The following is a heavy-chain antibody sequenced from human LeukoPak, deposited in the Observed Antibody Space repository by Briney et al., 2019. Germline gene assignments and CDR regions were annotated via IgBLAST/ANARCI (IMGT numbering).Heavy chain of an antibody. D-gene: IGHD3-22*01. CDR2: ISGSGGST. J-gene: IGHJ4*02. Sequence: PGGSLRLSCAASGFTFSSYAMSWVRQGPGKGLECVSGISGSGGSTYYADSVKGRFTISRDNSKNTLYLQMNSLRAEDTAVYYCAKDWATYYYDSSGYYGSDYWGRGTLVSV. V-gene: IGHV3-23*01. CDR1: GFTFSSYA. CDR3: AKDWATYYYDSSGYYGSDY.